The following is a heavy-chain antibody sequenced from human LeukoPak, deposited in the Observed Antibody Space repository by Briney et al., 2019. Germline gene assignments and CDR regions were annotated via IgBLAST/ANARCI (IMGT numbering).Heavy chain of an antibody. CDR2: VSGRDDST. Sequence: GVLRLSCAASGFTFRNYAMSWVRQAPGKGLEWVSAVSGRDDSTYYADSVKGRFTISRDNSKNTLYLQMNSLRAEDTAVYYCAKWGDYDILTGYYDSDYWGQGTLVTVSS. CDR1: GFTFRNYA. J-gene: IGHJ4*02. V-gene: IGHV3-23*01. D-gene: IGHD3-9*01. CDR3: AKWGDYDILTGYYDSDY.